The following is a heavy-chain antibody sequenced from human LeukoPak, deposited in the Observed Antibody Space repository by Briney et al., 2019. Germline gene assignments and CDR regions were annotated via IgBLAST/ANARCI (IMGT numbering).Heavy chain of an antibody. D-gene: IGHD5-24*01. J-gene: IGHJ4*02. CDR3: AKDKEMATTPRVFDY. CDR2: ISGNGIST. Sequence: PGASLRLSCAASGFTFSSYAMSWVRQAPGKGLEWVSGISGNGISTHYADSVKGRFTISRDNSKNTLDLQMSSLRAEDTAVYYCAKDKEMATTPRVFDYWGQGTLVTVSS. CDR1: GFTFSSYA. V-gene: IGHV3-23*01.